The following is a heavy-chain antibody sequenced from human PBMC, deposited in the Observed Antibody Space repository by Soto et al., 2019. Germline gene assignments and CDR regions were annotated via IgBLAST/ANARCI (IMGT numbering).Heavy chain of an antibody. CDR2: ISSRSDTL. CDR3: ARDWDIVILSVPIPNYNYGMDV. CDR1: GFTFSAYA. J-gene: IGHJ6*02. D-gene: IGHD2-15*01. Sequence: GGSLRLSCEGSGFTFSAYAMNWVRQAPGRGLEWVSYISSRSDTLYYADSGKGRFTISRDNAKNSVYLQVNNLRDEDTAVYYCARDWDIVILSVPIPNYNYGMDVWGQGTTVTVSS. V-gene: IGHV3-48*02.